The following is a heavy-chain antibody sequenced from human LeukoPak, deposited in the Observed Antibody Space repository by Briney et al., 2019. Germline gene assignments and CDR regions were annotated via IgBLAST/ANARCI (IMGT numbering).Heavy chain of an antibody. J-gene: IGHJ4*02. V-gene: IGHV3-21*01. Sequence: PGGSLGLSCAASGFTFSRYSMNWVRQAPGKGLEWVSSISSSSSFIYYADSVKGRFTISRDNAKNSLYLQMNSLRAEDTAVYYCARDPPLGSCSTISCPHLDYWGQGTLVTVSS. CDR3: ARDPPLGSCSTISCPHLDY. D-gene: IGHD2-2*01. CDR2: ISSSSSFI. CDR1: GFTFSRYS.